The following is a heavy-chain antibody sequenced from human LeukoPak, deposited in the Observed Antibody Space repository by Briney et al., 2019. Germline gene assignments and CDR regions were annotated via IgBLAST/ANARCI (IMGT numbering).Heavy chain of an antibody. Sequence: GGSLRLACVVSEFPFSKFCMSWFRQAPGKGLEWISYICSDSRIIHYADSVKGRFAISRDNGKNSLYLQMNSLRAEDTAVYYCAIDFRNTGFDYWGQGTLVTVSS. CDR2: ICSDSRII. J-gene: IGHJ4*02. D-gene: IGHD3-9*01. CDR3: AIDFRNTGFDY. V-gene: IGHV3-11*01. CDR1: EFPFSKFC.